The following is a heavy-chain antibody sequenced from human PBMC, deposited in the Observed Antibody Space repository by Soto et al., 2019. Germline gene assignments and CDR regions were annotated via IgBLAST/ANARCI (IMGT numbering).Heavy chain of an antibody. CDR3: ARDSRSVGCSYGYFDY. D-gene: IGHD5-18*01. J-gene: IGHJ4*02. CDR1: GYTFTSYG. CDR2: ISAYNGNT. V-gene: IGHV1-18*01. Sequence: ASVKVSCKASGYTFTSYGISWVRQAPGQGLEWMGWISAYNGNTTYAQKLQGRVTMTTDTSTSTAYMELRSLRSDDTAVYYCARDSRSVGCSYGYFDYWGQGTLVTVSS.